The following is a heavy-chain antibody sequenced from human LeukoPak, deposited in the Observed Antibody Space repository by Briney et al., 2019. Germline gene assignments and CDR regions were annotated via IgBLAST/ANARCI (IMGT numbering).Heavy chain of an antibody. CDR2: IDPSDSYT. CDR3: ARHREAYSGSPGGY. D-gene: IGHD6-6*01. V-gene: IGHV5-10-1*01. J-gene: IGHJ4*02. Sequence: GESLKISCKGSGYSFTSYWISWVRQMPGKGLEWMERIDPSDSYTNYSPSFQGHVTISTDKSISTAYLQWSSLKASDSAMYYCARHREAYSGSPGGYWGQGTLVTVSS. CDR1: GYSFTSYW.